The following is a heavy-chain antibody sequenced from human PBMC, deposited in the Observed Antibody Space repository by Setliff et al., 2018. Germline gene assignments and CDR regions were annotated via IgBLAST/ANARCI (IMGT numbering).Heavy chain of an antibody. CDR2: ISSGST. CDR3: ASHLGYCSSTSCYFFFDY. D-gene: IGHD2-2*01. CDR1: GGSISVYY. V-gene: IGHV4-59*01. J-gene: IGHJ4*02. Sequence: ASETLSLTCTVSGGSISVYYWTWFRQPPGKGLEWIGYISSGSTNYNPSLKSRVTISVDTSKNQFSLKLSSVTAADTAVYYCASHLGYCSSTSCYFFFDYWGQGTLVTVSS.